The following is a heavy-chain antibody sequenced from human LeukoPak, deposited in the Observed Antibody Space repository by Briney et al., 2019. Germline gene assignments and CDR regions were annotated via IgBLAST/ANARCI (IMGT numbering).Heavy chain of an antibody. J-gene: IGHJ4*02. V-gene: IGHV4-39*07. CDR2: IYYSGST. CDR1: GGSISSSSYY. Sequence: SETLSLTCTVSGGSISSSSYYWGWIRQPPGKGLEWIGSIYYSGSTYYNPSLKSRVTISVDTSKNQFSLKLSSVTAADTAVYYCARVSGVVVVAAADYWGQGTLVTVSS. D-gene: IGHD2-15*01. CDR3: ARVSGVVVVAAADY.